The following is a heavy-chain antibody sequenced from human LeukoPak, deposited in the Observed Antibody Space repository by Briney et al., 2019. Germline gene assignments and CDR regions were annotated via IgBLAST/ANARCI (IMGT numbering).Heavy chain of an antibody. CDR2: IWYDGSNK. J-gene: IGHJ6*02. V-gene: IGHV3-33*06. Sequence: GRSLRLSCAASGFTFSSYGMHWVRQAPGKGLEWVAVIWYDGSNKYYADSVKGRFTISRDNSKNTLFLQMNSLRVEDTAPYYCAKSVAIYFYYGLDVWGQGTTVTVSS. D-gene: IGHD3-3*01. CDR3: AKSVAIYFYYGLDV. CDR1: GFTFSSYG.